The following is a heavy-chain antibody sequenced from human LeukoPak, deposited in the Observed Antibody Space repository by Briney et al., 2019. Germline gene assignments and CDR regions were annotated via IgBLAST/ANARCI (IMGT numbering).Heavy chain of an antibody. V-gene: IGHV4-34*01. D-gene: IGHD2-2*01. CDR2: INHSGST. Sequence: SETLSLTGAVYGGSFSGYYWSWIRQPPGKGLEWIGEINHSGSTNYNPSLKSRVTISVDTSKNQFSLKLSSVTAADTAVYYCARARFIVVVPAAIDIDAFDIWGQGTMVTVSS. J-gene: IGHJ3*02. CDR3: ARARFIVVVPAAIDIDAFDI. CDR1: GGSFSGYY.